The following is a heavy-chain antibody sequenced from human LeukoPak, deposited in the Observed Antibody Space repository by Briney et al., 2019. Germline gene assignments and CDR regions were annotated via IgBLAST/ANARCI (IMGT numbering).Heavy chain of an antibody. J-gene: IGHJ4*02. D-gene: IGHD6-19*01. Sequence: SGTLSLTCTVSGGSISSYYWSWIRQPPGKGLEWIGYIYYSGSTNYNPSLKSRVTISVDTSKNQFSLKLSSVTAADTAVYYCARPIAVAGRGYFVYWGQGTLVTVSS. CDR1: GGSISSYY. V-gene: IGHV4-59*12. CDR3: ARPIAVAGRGYFVY. CDR2: IYYSGST.